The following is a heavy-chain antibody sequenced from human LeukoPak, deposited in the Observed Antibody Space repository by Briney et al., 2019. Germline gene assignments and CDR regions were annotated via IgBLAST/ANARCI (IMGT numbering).Heavy chain of an antibody. D-gene: IGHD3-3*01. Sequence: SETLSLTCAVYGGSFSGYYWSWIRQPPGKGLEWIGEINHSGSTNYNPSLKSRVTISLDTSKNQFSLKLSSVTAADTAVYYCARAFPYYDFWSGYRTNWFDPWGQGTLVTVSS. CDR3: ARAFPYYDFWSGYRTNWFDP. CDR1: GGSFSGYY. CDR2: INHSGST. J-gene: IGHJ5*02. V-gene: IGHV4-34*01.